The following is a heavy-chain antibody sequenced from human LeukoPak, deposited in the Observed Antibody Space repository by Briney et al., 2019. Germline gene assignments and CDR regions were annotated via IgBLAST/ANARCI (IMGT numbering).Heavy chain of an antibody. D-gene: IGHD4-17*01. CDR3: ARGDSDDSGDFRTFEF. CDR1: GYTFTGYY. V-gene: IGHV1-2*02. CDR2: IIPVLDVA. Sequence: ASVKVSCKASGYTFTGYYMHWVRQAPGQGLEWMGGIIPVLDVANSAQKFQGRVTFTADKSTNTAYMELSGLRSEDTAMYFCARGDSDDSGDFRTFEFWGQGTLVTVSS. J-gene: IGHJ4*02.